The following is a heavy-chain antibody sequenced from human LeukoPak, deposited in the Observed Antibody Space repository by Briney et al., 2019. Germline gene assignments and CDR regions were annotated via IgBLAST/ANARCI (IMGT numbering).Heavy chain of an antibody. CDR3: AREGGRDAFDI. Sequence: SETLSLTCAVYGGSFSGYYWSWFRQPPGKGLEWIGEINHSGSTNYSPSLKSRVTISVDTSKNQFSLKLSSVTAADTAVYYCAREGGRDAFDIWGQGTMVTVSS. CDR2: INHSGST. J-gene: IGHJ3*02. V-gene: IGHV4-34*01. CDR1: GGSFSGYY. D-gene: IGHD1-26*01.